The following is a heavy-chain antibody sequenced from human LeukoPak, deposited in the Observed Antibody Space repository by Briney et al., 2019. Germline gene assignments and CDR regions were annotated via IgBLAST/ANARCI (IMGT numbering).Heavy chain of an antibody. J-gene: IGHJ6*02. D-gene: IGHD3-10*01. CDR2: IRSKAYGETT. Sequence: PGGSLRLSCAASGFTFSSYAMHWVRQAPGKGLEWVGLIRSKAYGETTDYAASVKGRFTASRDDSKSVAYLQMNSLKTEDTAVYYCSGMIRGADYYFYGMDVWGQGTAVTVSS. V-gene: IGHV3-49*04. CDR1: GFTFSSYA. CDR3: SGMIRGADYYFYGMDV.